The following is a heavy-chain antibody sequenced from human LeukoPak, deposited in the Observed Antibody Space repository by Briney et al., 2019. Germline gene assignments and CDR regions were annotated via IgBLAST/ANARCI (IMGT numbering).Heavy chain of an antibody. CDR3: AGGQGWHFDL. V-gene: IGHV3-7*01. D-gene: IGHD2-15*01. J-gene: IGHJ2*01. CDR2: IKHDGTEE. CDR1: GFTFSSYS. Sequence: GGSLRLSCAASGFTFSSYSMNWFRQAPGKGLEWVADIKHDGTEEHYVASVKGRFTISRDNAKLYLQMNSLRAEDTAMYYCAGGQGWHFDLWGRGTLITVSS.